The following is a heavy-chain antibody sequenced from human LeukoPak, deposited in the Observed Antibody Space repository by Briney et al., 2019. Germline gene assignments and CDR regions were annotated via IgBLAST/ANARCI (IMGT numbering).Heavy chain of an antibody. J-gene: IGHJ4*02. D-gene: IGHD6-25*01. CDR1: GGSISSGSYY. Sequence: SETLSLTCTVSGGSISSGSYYWSWIRQPAGKGLEWIGRIYTSGSTNYNPSLKSRVTISVDTSQNQFSLKLSSVTAAAKAVYYSARDKSGWVFDYWGQGTLVTVSS. CDR3: ARDKSGWVFDY. CDR2: IYTSGST. V-gene: IGHV4-61*02.